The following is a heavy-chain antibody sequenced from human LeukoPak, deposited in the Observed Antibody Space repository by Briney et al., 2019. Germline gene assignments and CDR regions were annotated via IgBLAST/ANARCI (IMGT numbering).Heavy chain of an antibody. J-gene: IGHJ6*02. Sequence: PGGSLRLSCAASGFTVSSNYMSWVRKAPGKGLEWVSVIYSGGSTYYADSVKGRFTISRDNSKNTLYLQMNSLRAEDTAVYYCARETAGYYYGMDVWGQGTTVTVSS. V-gene: IGHV3-53*01. CDR1: GFTVSSNY. D-gene: IGHD6-25*01. CDR2: IYSGGST. CDR3: ARETAGYYYGMDV.